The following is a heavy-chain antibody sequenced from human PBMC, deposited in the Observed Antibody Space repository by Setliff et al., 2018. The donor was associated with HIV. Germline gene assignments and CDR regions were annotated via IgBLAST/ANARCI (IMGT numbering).Heavy chain of an antibody. CDR1: GFTFTTAW. V-gene: IGHV3-15*01. CDR3: HHYCYSPYCHRTLGN. D-gene: IGHD2-2*02. J-gene: IGHJ4*02. CDR2: IKDKTNGETT. Sequence: GGSLRLSCAASGFTFTTAWMSWVRQAPGKGLAWLGRIKDKTNGETTDYAAPVKGRFTISRDDSKDTLYLQMNSLTTEDTAVYYCHHYCYSPYCHRTLGNWGRGTLVTVSS.